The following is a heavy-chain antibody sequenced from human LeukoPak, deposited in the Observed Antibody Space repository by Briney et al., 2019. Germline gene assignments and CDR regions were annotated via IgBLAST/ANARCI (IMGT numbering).Heavy chain of an antibody. CDR3: ARANRSSWSRFDS. Sequence: PSETLSPTCTVSGGSISTYYWNWIRQPPGKGLEWIGYIYYSGSTNYNPSLKSRVTISVDMSKNQFSLKLSSVTPADTAVYYCARANRSSWSRFDSWGQGTLVTVSS. CDR1: GGSISTYY. CDR2: IYYSGST. J-gene: IGHJ4*02. D-gene: IGHD6-13*01. V-gene: IGHV4-59*01.